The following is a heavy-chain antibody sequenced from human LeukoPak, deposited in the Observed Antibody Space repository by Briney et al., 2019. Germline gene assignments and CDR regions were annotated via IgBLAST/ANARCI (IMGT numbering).Heavy chain of an antibody. CDR3: VQGGHFDF. V-gene: IGHV3-7*01. J-gene: IGHJ4*02. Sequence: GGSLRLSCAASGFGFSIFWMTWGRQAPGKRPEWVANINEVGSESYYVDSVRGRFTISRDNGKNLLFLEMNSLRADDTAVYFCVQGGHFDFWGQGAPVTVSS. CDR2: INEVGSES. D-gene: IGHD3-16*01. CDR1: GFGFSIFW.